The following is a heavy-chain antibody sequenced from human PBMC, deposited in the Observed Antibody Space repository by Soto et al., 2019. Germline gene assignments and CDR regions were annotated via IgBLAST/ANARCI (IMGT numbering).Heavy chain of an antibody. CDR1: GGSISSGDYY. J-gene: IGHJ5*02. Sequence: SETLSLTCAVSGGSISSGDYYWSWIRQPPGKGLEWIGYIYYSGSTYYNPSLKSRITISVDTSKNQFSLKLSSVTAADTAVYYCARERPDGARLDPWGQGTLVTVSS. CDR3: ARERPDGARLDP. CDR2: IYYSGST. D-gene: IGHD6-19*01. V-gene: IGHV4-30-4*01.